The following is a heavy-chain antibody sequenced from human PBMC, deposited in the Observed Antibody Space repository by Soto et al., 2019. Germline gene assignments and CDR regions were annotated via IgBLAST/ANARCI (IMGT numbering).Heavy chain of an antibody. J-gene: IGHJ5*01. V-gene: IGHV3-11*05. CDR2: ISTCSGYT. CDR3: ARVLYYDIPTALDS. Sequence: PGGSLRPSCPASRGTIRFSDDYMSLNRKTQWEGLELISYISTCSGYTNYAVSVRGRFTISRDTAKNSLYLQMNSLRAEDTAIYFCARVLYYDIPTALDSWGHGTLVTVSS. CDR1: RGTIRFSDDY. D-gene: IGHD3-9*01.